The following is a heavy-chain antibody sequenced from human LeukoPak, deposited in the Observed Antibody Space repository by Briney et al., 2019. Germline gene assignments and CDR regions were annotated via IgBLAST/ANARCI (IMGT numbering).Heavy chain of an antibody. Sequence: SETLSLTCTVSGGSISSSSYYWGWIRQPPGKGLEWIGSIYYSGSTYYNPSLKSRVTMSVDTSKNQFSLKLSSVTAADTAVYYCARTGGWGDYFELWGQGTLVTVSS. J-gene: IGHJ4*02. D-gene: IGHD6-19*01. CDR1: GGSISSSSYY. CDR3: ARTGGWGDYFEL. CDR2: IYYSGST. V-gene: IGHV4-39*07.